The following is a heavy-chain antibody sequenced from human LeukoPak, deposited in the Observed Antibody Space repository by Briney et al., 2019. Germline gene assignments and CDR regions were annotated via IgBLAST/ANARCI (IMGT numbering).Heavy chain of an antibody. J-gene: IGHJ4*02. CDR3: ARDQVDRIWYFDY. CDR1: GFTFGSYV. D-gene: IGHD1-14*01. Sequence: PGGSLRLSCAVTGFTFGSYVMSWVRQAPGKGLEWVSSISSNSIYVFYADSMKGRFTISRDNAKNSLSLQMNSLRAEDTAVYYCARDQVDRIWYFDYWGQGTLVTVSS. V-gene: IGHV3-21*01. CDR2: ISSNSIYV.